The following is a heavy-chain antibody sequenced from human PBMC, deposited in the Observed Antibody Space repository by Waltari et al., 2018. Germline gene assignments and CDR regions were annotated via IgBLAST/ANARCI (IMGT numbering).Heavy chain of an antibody. CDR1: GFIFITYW. J-gene: IGHJ4*02. CDR2: IKQDGSER. CDR3: LRDRRGPALFDS. D-gene: IGHD2-2*01. Sequence: EVQVVESGGGLVQPGGSLRLSCEGAGFIFITYWMSWVRQAPGKGLEWVGNIKQDGSERNYVDSVKGRFTISRDNAKNSVFLQMISLRAEDTAVYYCLRDRRGPALFDSWGQGTLVTVSS. V-gene: IGHV3-7*03.